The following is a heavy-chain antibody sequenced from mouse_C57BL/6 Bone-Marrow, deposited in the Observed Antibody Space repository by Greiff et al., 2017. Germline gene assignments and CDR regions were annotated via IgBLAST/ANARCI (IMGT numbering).Heavy chain of an antibody. Sequence: LQQSGPGLVKPSQSLSLTCSVTGYSITSGYYWNWIRQFPGNKLEWMGYISYDGSNNYNPSLKNRISITRDTSKNQFFLKLNSVTTEDTATYYCARDFPGYYFDYWGQGTTLTVSS. CDR2: ISYDGSN. V-gene: IGHV3-6*01. CDR1: GYSITSGYY. D-gene: IGHD2-2*01. CDR3: ARDFPGYYFDY. J-gene: IGHJ2*01.